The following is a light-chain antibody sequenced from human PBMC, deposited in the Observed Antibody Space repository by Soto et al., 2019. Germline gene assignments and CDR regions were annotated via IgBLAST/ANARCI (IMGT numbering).Light chain of an antibody. CDR2: DAS. CDR1: QGIRNF. CDR3: QQYDNLPYT. J-gene: IGKJ2*01. Sequence: DIQMTQSPSSLSASVGDRVTITCQASQGIRNFLNWYQQKPGKAPRLLIYDASKLETGVPTRFSGSGSGAHFIFTINSLQTEDVATYYCQQYDNLPYTFGQGTKLEI. V-gene: IGKV1-33*01.